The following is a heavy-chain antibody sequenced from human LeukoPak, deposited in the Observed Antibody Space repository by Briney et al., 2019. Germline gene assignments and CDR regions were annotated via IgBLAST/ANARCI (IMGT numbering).Heavy chain of an antibody. V-gene: IGHV3-74*01. CDR3: ARDSRWYNGRYYDEGIDY. CDR2: INSDGSDM. CDR1: GFTFSGYW. D-gene: IGHD1-26*01. Sequence: PGGSLRLSCTGSGFTFSGYWMHWVRQVPGKGLGWVSRINSDGSDMSYADSVKGRFTISRDNAKNTVYLQMNSLRVEDTALYYCARDSRWYNGRYYDEGIDYWGQGTLVTVSS. J-gene: IGHJ4*02.